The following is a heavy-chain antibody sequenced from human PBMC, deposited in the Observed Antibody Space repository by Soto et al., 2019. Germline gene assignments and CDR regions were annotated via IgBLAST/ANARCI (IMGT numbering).Heavy chain of an antibody. CDR3: ARGRGGAFGGVFVRTVLFY. Sequence: QGQLVQSGAEVKRPGSSVKVSCKASGGTFSSYAISWVRQAPGQGLEWMGGIIPIFGTANYRQRFQGRVTTTADETTSTACMELRSLRTEDTAVYYCARGRGGAFGGVFVRTVLFYWGQGTLVTVSS. CDR1: GGTFSSYA. CDR2: IIPIFGTA. D-gene: IGHD3-16*02. V-gene: IGHV1-69*01. J-gene: IGHJ4*02.